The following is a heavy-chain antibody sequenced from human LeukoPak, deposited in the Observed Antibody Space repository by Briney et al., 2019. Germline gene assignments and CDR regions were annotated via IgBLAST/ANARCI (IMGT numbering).Heavy chain of an antibody. CDR3: ARGMADYVWGSYRYIGDY. Sequence: GGSLRLSCAASGFTFSTYEMNWVRQAPGKGLEWVSYISSSGNTIYYADSVKGRFTISRDNAKNSLYLQMNSLRAEDTAVYYYARGMADYVWGSYRYIGDYWGQGTLVTVSS. CDR1: GFTFSTYE. V-gene: IGHV3-48*03. CDR2: ISSSGNTI. J-gene: IGHJ4*02. D-gene: IGHD3-16*02.